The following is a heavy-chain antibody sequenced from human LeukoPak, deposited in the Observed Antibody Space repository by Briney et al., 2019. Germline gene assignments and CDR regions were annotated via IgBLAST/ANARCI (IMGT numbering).Heavy chain of an antibody. J-gene: IGHJ6*02. CDR1: GFTFSSYA. CDR2: ISYDGSNK. V-gene: IGHV3-30-3*02. CDR3: AKNFGSGSYYYYGMDV. D-gene: IGHD3-10*01. Sequence: GGSLRLSCAASGFTFSSYAMHWVRQAPGKGLEWVAVISYDGSNKYYADSVKGRFTISRDNSKNTLYLQMNSLRAEDTAVYYCAKNFGSGSYYYYGMDVWGQGTTVTVSS.